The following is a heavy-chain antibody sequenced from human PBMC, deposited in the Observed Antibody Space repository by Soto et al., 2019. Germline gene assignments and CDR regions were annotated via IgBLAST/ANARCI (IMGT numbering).Heavy chain of an antibody. D-gene: IGHD3-22*01. Sequence: GGPLSLSSAASGFTFNNAWVNWVRQAPGKGLEWVGRIRSKTDGGTTDYAAPVKGRLTISRDDSENTLYLQMNSLKTEDTAVYYCTTGPYYFESRGYYFAFEIWGQGTMVTISS. CDR1: GFTFNNAW. CDR2: IRSKTDGGTT. CDR3: TTGPYYFESRGYYFAFEI. V-gene: IGHV3-15*07. J-gene: IGHJ3*02.